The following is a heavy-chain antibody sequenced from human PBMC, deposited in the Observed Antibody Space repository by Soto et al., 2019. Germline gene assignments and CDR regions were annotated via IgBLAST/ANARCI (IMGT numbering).Heavy chain of an antibody. J-gene: IGHJ6*02. CDR1: GYTFTSYG. Sequence: VKVSCKASGYTFTSYGISWVRQAPGQGLEWMGWISAYNGNTNYAQKLQGRVTMTTDTSTSTAYMELRSLRSDDTAVYYCARDYRFSSWYYYYYYGMDVWGQGTTVTVSS. V-gene: IGHV1-18*01. CDR3: ARDYRFSSWYYYYYYGMDV. CDR2: ISAYNGNT. D-gene: IGHD6-13*01.